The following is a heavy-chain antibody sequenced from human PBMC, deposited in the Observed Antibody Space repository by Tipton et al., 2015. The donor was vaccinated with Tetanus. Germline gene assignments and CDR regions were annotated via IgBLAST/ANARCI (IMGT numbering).Heavy chain of an antibody. CDR1: GFTFSSFG. CDR2: ITGSRSYI. Sequence: SLRLSCAASGFTFSSFGMTWVRQAPGKGLEWVSSITGSRSYIYYADSVKGRFTISRDNAKNSLYLQMNSLRAEDTAMYYCARVPGAGVGYCSGGTCHYFDYWGQGTLVTVSS. J-gene: IGHJ4*02. D-gene: IGHD2-15*01. CDR3: ARVPGAGVGYCSGGTCHYFDY. V-gene: IGHV3-21*01.